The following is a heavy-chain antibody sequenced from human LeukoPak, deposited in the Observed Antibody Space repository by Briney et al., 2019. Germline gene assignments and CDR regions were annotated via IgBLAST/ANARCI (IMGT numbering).Heavy chain of an antibody. CDR3: ARRQWLPPHYYYGMDV. V-gene: IGHV1-69*04. Sequence: VASVKVSCKASGGTFSSYAISWVRQAPGQGLEWMGRIIPILGIANYAQKFQGRVTITADKSTSTAYMELSSLRSEDTAVYYCARRQWLPPHYYYGMDVWGQGTTVTVSS. CDR1: GGTFSSYA. J-gene: IGHJ6*02. CDR2: IIPILGIA. D-gene: IGHD6-19*01.